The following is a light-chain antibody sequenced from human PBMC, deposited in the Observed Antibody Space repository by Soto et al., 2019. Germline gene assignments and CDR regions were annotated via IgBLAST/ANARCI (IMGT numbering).Light chain of an antibody. J-gene: IGKJ2*01. Sequence: ENVLTQSPATLSVSPGERATLSCRTSQIIGTNLAWYQQKPGQAPRLLIYGAFIRASGFSVRFRGTGSGSEFTLTISSLQSEDGALYYCQQYDKWPYTFGQGTNLEIK. CDR1: QIIGTN. V-gene: IGKV3-15*01. CDR2: GAF. CDR3: QQYDKWPYT.